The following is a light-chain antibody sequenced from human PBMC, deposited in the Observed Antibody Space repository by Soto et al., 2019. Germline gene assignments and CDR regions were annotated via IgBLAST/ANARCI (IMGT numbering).Light chain of an antibody. J-gene: IGKJ2*01. CDR1: QDMSIY. Sequence: DVQMTQSPSSLSPSVGDRGTMTCRASQDMSIYLNWYQQKSGKAPKLLIYAASSLQSGVPSRFSGSGSGTEFTLTISSLQAEDFATYFCQQSYSAPYTFGQGTKVDIK. V-gene: IGKV1-39*01. CDR3: QQSYSAPYT. CDR2: AAS.